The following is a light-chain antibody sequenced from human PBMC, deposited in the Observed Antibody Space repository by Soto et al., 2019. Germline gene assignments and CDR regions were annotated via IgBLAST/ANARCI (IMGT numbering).Light chain of an antibody. CDR1: SSDVGGYNY. CDR2: EVS. J-gene: IGLJ1*01. Sequence: QSVLPQPPSASGSPGQSVTISCTGTSSDVGGYNYVSWYQQHPGKAPKLMIYEVSKRPSGVPDRFSGSKSGNTVSLTVSGLQAEDEADYYCSSYAGSTGFGTGTKVTVL. V-gene: IGLV2-8*01. CDR3: SSYAGSTG.